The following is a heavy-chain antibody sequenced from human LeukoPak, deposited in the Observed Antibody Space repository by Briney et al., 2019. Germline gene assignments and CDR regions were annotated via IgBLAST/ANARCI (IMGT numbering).Heavy chain of an antibody. V-gene: IGHV3-7*01. D-gene: IGHD2-21*01. CDR2: INQDGSDK. CDR3: AKHPAFDY. Sequence: PGGSLRLSCAASGFTFSSNWTSWVRQAPGKGLEWVANINQDGSDKKYVDSVKGRFTISRDNARNSLFLQMNSLRVEDTAVYFCAKHPAFDYWGQGSLVTVSS. CDR1: GFTFSSNW. J-gene: IGHJ4*02.